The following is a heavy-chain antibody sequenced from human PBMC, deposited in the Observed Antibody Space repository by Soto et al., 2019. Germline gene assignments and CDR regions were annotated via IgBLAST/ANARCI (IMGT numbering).Heavy chain of an antibody. CDR3: AKGNGVYT. CDR1: GFTFSSYA. Sequence: EVQLLESGGGLVQPGGSLRLSCAASGFTFSSYAMSWVRRAPGKGLEWVSAISGSGGSTYYADCVKGQFTIARDNSKKPLYLQMSRLRAEDTAVYYYAKGNGVYTWGQGTLVTVSS. CDR2: ISGSGGST. V-gene: IGHV3-23*01. D-gene: IGHD2-8*01. J-gene: IGHJ4*02.